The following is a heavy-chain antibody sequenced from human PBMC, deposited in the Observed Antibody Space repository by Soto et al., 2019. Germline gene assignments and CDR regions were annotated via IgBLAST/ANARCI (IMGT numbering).Heavy chain of an antibody. CDR2: IGRGSGSGTV. CDR3: VREGRLLGAFDI. V-gene: IGHV3-48*04. J-gene: IGHJ3*02. CDR1: GFVFSDYS. Sequence: EVQLVESGGGLVQPGGSLRLSCAASGFVFSDYSMNWVRQAPGKGLEWVSNIGRGSGSGTVYYADSVKGRFTISRDNAKNSLYLEMNSLRAEDTAFYYCVREGRLLGAFDIWGQGTMVTVSS. D-gene: IGHD3-10*01.